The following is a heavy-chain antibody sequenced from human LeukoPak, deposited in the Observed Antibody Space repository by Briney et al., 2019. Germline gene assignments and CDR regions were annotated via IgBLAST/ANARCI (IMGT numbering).Heavy chain of an antibody. D-gene: IGHD6-19*01. Sequence: GGSLRLSCAASGFTFSSYGMHWVRQAPGKGLEWVSYISSSGSTIYYADSVKGRFTISRDNAKNSLYLQMNSLRAEDTAVYYCARGDSSGWHLDYWGQGTLVTVSS. J-gene: IGHJ4*02. V-gene: IGHV3-48*04. CDR3: ARGDSSGWHLDY. CDR2: ISSSGSTI. CDR1: GFTFSSYG.